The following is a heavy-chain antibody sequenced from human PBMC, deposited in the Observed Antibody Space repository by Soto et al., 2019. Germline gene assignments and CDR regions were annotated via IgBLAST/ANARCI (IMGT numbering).Heavy chain of an antibody. CDR3: ARAYYYDSSGFSPGGY. V-gene: IGHV3-7*01. J-gene: IGHJ4*02. D-gene: IGHD3-22*01. CDR1: GFTFSTYW. CDR2: IKQDGSEK. Sequence: GGSLRLSCSASGFTFSTYWMSWVRQAPGKGLEWVANIKQDGSEKYYVDSVRGRFTISRDTAKNSLYLQMNSLRAEDTAVYYCARAYYYDSSGFSPGGYWGQGTLVTVSS.